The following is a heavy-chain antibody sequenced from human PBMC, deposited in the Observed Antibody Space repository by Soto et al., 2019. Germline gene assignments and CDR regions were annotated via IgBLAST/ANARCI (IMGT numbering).Heavy chain of an antibody. CDR3: ATVYDYGDYNWFDP. CDR1: GYTLTELS. CDR2: FDPEDGET. D-gene: IGHD4-17*01. J-gene: IGHJ5*02. Sequence: ASVKVSCKVSGYTLTELSMHWVRQAPGKGLEWMGGFDPEDGETIYAQKFQGRVTMTEDTSTDTAYMELSSLRSEDTAVYYCATVYDYGDYNWFDPWGQGTQVTVSS. V-gene: IGHV1-24*01.